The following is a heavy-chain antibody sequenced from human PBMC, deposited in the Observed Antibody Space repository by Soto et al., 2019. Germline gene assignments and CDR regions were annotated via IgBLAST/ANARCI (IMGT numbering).Heavy chain of an antibody. V-gene: IGHV5-10-1*01. CDR3: ASYGGPYASWFDP. D-gene: IGHD4-17*01. CDR2: IDPSDSYT. J-gene: IGHJ5*02. Sequence: EESLKISCKGSGYSFTSYWISWVRQMPGKGLEWMGRIDPSDSYTNYSPSFQGHVTISADKSISTAYLQWSSLKASDTAMYYCASYGGPYASWFDPWGQGTLVTVSS. CDR1: GYSFTSYW.